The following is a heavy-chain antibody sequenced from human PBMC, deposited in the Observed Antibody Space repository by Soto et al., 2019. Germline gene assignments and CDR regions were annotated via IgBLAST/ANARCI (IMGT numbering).Heavy chain of an antibody. Sequence: KTGGSLRLSCAASGFTFTRYSMNWVRQAPGKGLEWVSSISSTTNYIYYGDSMKVRFTISRDNAKNSLYLEMNSLRAEDTAVYYCARESEDLTSNFDYWGQGTLVTVSS. V-gene: IGHV3-21*06. CDR3: ARESEDLTSNFDY. CDR1: GFTFTRYS. J-gene: IGHJ4*02. CDR2: ISSTTNYI.